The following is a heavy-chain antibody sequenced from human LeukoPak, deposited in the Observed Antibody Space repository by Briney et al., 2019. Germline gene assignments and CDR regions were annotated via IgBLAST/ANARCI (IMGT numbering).Heavy chain of an antibody. V-gene: IGHV3-30-3*01. CDR1: GFTFSSYA. CDR2: ISYDGSNK. CDR3: ARDSTDGVIPRELHPPFDY. Sequence: PGRSLRLSCAASGFTFSSYAMPWVRQAPGKGLEWVAVVISYDGSNKYYADSVKGRFTISRDNSKNTLYLQVNSLRAEDTAVYYCARDSTDGVIPRELHPPFDYWGQGTLVTVSS. D-gene: IGHD1-7*01. J-gene: IGHJ4*02.